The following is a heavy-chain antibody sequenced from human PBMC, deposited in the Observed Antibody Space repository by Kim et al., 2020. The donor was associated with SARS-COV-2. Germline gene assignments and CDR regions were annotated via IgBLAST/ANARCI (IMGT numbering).Heavy chain of an antibody. Sequence: GGSLRLSCAASGFTFSRYAMHWVRQAPGKGLEWVAVISYDGSNKYYADSVKGRFTISRDNSKNTLYLQMNSLRTEDTAVYYCASDLYTSGWSSSSDYWGQGTLVTVSS. CDR2: ISYDGSNK. V-gene: IGHV3-30-3*01. CDR3: ASDLYTSGWSSSSDY. D-gene: IGHD6-19*01. J-gene: IGHJ4*02. CDR1: GFTFSRYA.